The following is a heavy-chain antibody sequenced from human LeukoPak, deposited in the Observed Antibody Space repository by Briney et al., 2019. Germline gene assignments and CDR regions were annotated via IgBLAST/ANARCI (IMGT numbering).Heavy chain of an antibody. Sequence: PSGTLSLTCAVSGGSISSSNWWSWVRQPPGEGLGWIGEIYHSGSTNYNPSLKSRVTISVDKSKNQFSLKLSSVTAADTAVYYCARFTIFGVDNWFDPWGQGTLVTVSS. CDR3: ARFTIFGVDNWFDP. J-gene: IGHJ5*02. CDR2: IYHSGST. CDR1: GGSISSSNW. V-gene: IGHV4-4*02. D-gene: IGHD3-3*01.